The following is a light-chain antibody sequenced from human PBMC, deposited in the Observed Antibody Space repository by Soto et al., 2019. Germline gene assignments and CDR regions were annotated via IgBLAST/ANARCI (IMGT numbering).Light chain of an antibody. CDR3: QQSYTTLPST. J-gene: IGKJ2*02. Sequence: DIQMTQSPSSLSASIGDRVTITCRASQSISTYLNWYQQKPGKAPNLLIYGTSRLHNGVPSRFSGSGSGTEFTLTISSLQPEDFATYYCQQSYTTLPSTFGQGTKLEIK. CDR1: QSISTY. CDR2: GTS. V-gene: IGKV1-39*01.